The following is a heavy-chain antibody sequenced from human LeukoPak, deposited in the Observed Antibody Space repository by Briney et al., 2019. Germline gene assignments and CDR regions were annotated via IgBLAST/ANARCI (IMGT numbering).Heavy chain of an antibody. J-gene: IGHJ4*02. Sequence: PGGSLRLSCAASGFTFSSYGMHWVRQAPGKGLEWVAFIRYDGSNKYYADSVKGRFTISRDNSKNTLYLQMNSLRAEDKAVYYCAKDRREYSSGWYLDYWGQGTLVTVSS. V-gene: IGHV3-30*02. CDR3: AKDRREYSSGWYLDY. CDR1: GFTFSSYG. D-gene: IGHD6-19*01. CDR2: IRYDGSNK.